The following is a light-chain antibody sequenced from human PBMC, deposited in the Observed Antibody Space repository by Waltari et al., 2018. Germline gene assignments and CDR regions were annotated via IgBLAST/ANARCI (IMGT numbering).Light chain of an antibody. V-gene: IGKV2-30*01. Sequence: DAVMTQSPLSLPVTLGQPASISCMSSQSLVSSDGNTYFSWFQQRSSQSPRRLIYTVSNRDSGVPDRFSGSGSGTDFTLKISRVEAEDVGVYYCMQATYWPWTFGQGTKVEIK. J-gene: IGKJ1*01. CDR3: MQATYWPWT. CDR1: QSLVSSDGNTY. CDR2: TVS.